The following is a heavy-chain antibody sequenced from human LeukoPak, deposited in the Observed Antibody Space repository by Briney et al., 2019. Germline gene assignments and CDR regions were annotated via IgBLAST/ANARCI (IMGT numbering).Heavy chain of an antibody. J-gene: IGHJ4*02. CDR3: ARDYDSSGYYPRD. Sequence: GGSLRLSCAASGFTFSSHWMHWVRQAPGKGLEYVSAISSNGGSTYYANSVKGRFTISRDNSKNTLYLQMGSLRAEDMAVYYCARDYDSSGYYPRDWGQGTLVTVSS. CDR2: ISSNGGST. D-gene: IGHD3-22*01. V-gene: IGHV3-64*01. CDR1: GFTFSSHW.